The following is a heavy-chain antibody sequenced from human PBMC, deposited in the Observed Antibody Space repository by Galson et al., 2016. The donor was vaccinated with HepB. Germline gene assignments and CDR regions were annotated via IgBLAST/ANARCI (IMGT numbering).Heavy chain of an antibody. J-gene: IGHJ3*02. CDR3: AREYSSYAFDI. D-gene: IGHD2-15*01. V-gene: IGHV1-3*01. CDR1: GYTFTNYA. CDR2: INPGNGDT. Sequence: SVKVSCKASGYTFTNYAMNWVRQAPGHRLEWMGWINPGNGDTNYAQQFQGRVSFTRDTSAKIAYMELGSLRSEDTAVYYCAREYSSYAFDIWGQGTMVTVSS.